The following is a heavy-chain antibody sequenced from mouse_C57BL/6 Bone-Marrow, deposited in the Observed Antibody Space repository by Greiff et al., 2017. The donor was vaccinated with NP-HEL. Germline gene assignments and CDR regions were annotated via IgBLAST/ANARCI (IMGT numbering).Heavy chain of an antibody. CDR1: GFTFSDYG. CDR2: ISSGSSTI. J-gene: IGHJ3*01. Sequence: EVMLVESGGGLVKPGGSLKLSCAASGFTFSDYGMHWVRQAPEKGLEWVAYISSGSSTIYYADTVKGRFTISRDNAKNTLFLQMTSLRSEDTAMYYCAKAYYIFAYWGQGTLVTVSA. V-gene: IGHV5-17*01. D-gene: IGHD2-12*01. CDR3: AKAYYIFAY.